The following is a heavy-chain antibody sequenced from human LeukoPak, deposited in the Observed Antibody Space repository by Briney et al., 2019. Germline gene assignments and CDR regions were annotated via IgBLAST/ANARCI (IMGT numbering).Heavy chain of an antibody. Sequence: GGSLRLSCAASGFPFSSYGIHWVRQAPGKRLEWVAFIRHDGSYRYYADPVKGRFTISRDNSKNTMYLQMNSLRAEDTAVYYCARGITAVVDNWFDPWGQGTLVTVSS. CDR3: ARGITAVVDNWFDP. V-gene: IGHV3-30*02. CDR1: GFPFSSYG. D-gene: IGHD6-13*01. J-gene: IGHJ5*02. CDR2: IRHDGSYR.